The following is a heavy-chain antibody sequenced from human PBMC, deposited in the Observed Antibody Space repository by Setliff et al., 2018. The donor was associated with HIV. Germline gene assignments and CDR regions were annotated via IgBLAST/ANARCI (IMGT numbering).Heavy chain of an antibody. D-gene: IGHD1-7*01. V-gene: IGHV4-4*09. CDR1: GGSINNYY. J-gene: IGHJ4*02. CDR3: ARKGNWNYPYDY. CDR2: IYTSGTT. Sequence: ASETLSLTCTGSGGSINNYYWSWIRQPPGKGLEWIGYIYTSGTTNYNPSLKSRVTISIDTSKNQFSLRLTSVTAADTAVYYCARKGNWNYPYDYWGQGTLVTSPQ.